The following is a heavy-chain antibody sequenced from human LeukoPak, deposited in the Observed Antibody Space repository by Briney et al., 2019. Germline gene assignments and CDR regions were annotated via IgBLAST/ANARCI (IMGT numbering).Heavy chain of an antibody. J-gene: IGHJ4*02. CDR2: IYYSGST. D-gene: IGHD3-10*01. Sequence: SETLSLTCTVSGGSISSYYWSWIRQPPGKGLEWIGYIYYSGSTNYNPSLKSRVTISVDTSKNQFSLKLSSVTAADTAVYYCARVSMVRGVIRIGYWGQGTLVTVSS. V-gene: IGHV4-59*01. CDR1: GGSISSYY. CDR3: ARVSMVRGVIRIGY.